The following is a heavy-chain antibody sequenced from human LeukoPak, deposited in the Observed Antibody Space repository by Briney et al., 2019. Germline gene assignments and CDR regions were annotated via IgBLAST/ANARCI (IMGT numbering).Heavy chain of an antibody. CDR2: INPADSNI. V-gene: IGHV5-51*01. D-gene: IGHD2-2*01. Sequence: GESLKISCKASGYSFTYSWIGWVRQMPGKGLEWMGLINPADSNIKYSPSFQGQVTISADKSISTAYLQWSSLRASDTAMYYCARQAQLLPFDYWGQGTLVTVSS. CDR3: ARQAQLLPFDY. J-gene: IGHJ4*02. CDR1: GYSFTYSW.